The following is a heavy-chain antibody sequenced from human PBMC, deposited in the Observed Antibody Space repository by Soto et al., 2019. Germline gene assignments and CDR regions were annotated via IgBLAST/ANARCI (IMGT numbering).Heavy chain of an antibody. CDR1: GYTFTSYY. J-gene: IGHJ5*02. Sequence: ASVKVSCKASGYTFTSYYMHWVRQAPGQGLEWMGIINPSGGSTSYAQKFQGRVTMTRDTSTSTVYMELSSLRSEDTAVYYCARETDIVLVPAANPHNWFDPWGQGTLVTVSS. CDR2: INPSGGST. D-gene: IGHD2-2*01. V-gene: IGHV1-46*01. CDR3: ARETDIVLVPAANPHNWFDP.